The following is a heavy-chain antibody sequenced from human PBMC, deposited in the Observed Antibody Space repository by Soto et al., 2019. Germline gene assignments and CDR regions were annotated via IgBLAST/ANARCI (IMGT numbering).Heavy chain of an antibody. Sequence: EVQLVESGGGLVKPGGSLTLSCAASGFTFTYAWMNWVRQAPGTGLEWVGRIKSKTAGGTTDYTAPVKGRFTTSRDDSKNTLFLQMNSLKAEGTAVYYCATDGGAWGQGTLVTVSS. V-gene: IGHV3-15*07. CDR3: ATDGGA. D-gene: IGHD3-10*01. J-gene: IGHJ5*02. CDR1: GFTFTYAW. CDR2: IKSKTAGGTT.